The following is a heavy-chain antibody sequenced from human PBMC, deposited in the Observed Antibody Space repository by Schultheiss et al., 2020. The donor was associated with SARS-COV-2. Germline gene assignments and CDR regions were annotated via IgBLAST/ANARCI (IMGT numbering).Heavy chain of an antibody. J-gene: IGHJ5*02. Sequence: GGSLRLSCAASGFTFSSYAMSWVRQAPGKGLEWVSAISGSGGSTYYADSVKGRFTISRDNSKNTLYLQMNSLRAEDTAVYYCARARFAIGSGINWFDPWGQGTLVTVSS. CDR2: ISGSGGST. CDR3: ARARFAIGSGINWFDP. CDR1: GFTFSSYA. V-gene: IGHV3-23*01. D-gene: IGHD3-10*01.